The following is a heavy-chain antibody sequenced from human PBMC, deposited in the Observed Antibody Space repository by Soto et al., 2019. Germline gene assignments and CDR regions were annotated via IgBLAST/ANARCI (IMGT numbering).Heavy chain of an antibody. D-gene: IGHD1-26*01. Sequence: ASVKVSCKASGYTFTGYYMHWVRQAPGQGLEWMGRINPNSGGTNYAQKFQGWVTMTRDTSISTAYMELSRLRSDDTAVYYCASTTRSRLGGSLLGPWAFDIWGQGTMVTVSS. J-gene: IGHJ3*02. V-gene: IGHV1-2*04. CDR2: INPNSGGT. CDR3: ASTTRSRLGGSLLGPWAFDI. CDR1: GYTFTGYY.